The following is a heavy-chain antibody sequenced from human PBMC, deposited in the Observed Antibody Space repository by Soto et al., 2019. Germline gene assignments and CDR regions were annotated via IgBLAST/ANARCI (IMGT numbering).Heavy chain of an antibody. CDR2: ISYDGSNK. CDR1: GFTFSSYA. V-gene: IGHV3-30-3*01. Sequence: QVQLVESGGGVVQPGRSLRLSCAASGFTFSSYAMRWVRQAPGKGLEWVAVISYDGSNKYYADSVKGRFTISRDNSKNTLYLQMNSLRAEDTAVYYCARDLNTYSSSWYDDAFDIWGQGTMATVSS. J-gene: IGHJ3*02. D-gene: IGHD6-13*01. CDR3: ARDLNTYSSSWYDDAFDI.